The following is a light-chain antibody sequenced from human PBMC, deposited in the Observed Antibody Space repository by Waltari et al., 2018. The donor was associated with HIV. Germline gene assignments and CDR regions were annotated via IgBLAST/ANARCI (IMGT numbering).Light chain of an antibody. V-gene: IGLV1-47*01. CDR2: RSY. CDR3: AAWDDNLRGV. J-gene: IGLJ2*01. Sequence: QSVLPQPPSASGTRGQRVTIPCSRASSISGRNCVHWYHQLPGTAPTLPIYRSYQRPSGVPARFSGSKSGSSASLAISGLRSEDEAVYYCAAWDDNLRGVFGGGTKLTVL. CDR1: SSISGRNC.